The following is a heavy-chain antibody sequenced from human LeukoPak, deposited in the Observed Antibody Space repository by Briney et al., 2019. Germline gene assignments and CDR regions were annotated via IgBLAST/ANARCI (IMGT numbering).Heavy chain of an antibody. CDR2: IYYSGST. CDR3: ARLGQGFDY. D-gene: IGHD3/OR15-3a*01. V-gene: IGHV4-39*01. CDR1: GSSISSSSYY. Sequence: PSETLSLTCTVSGSSISSSSYYWGWIRQPPGKGLEWIGSIYYSGSTYYNPSLKSRVTISVDTSKNQFSLKLSSVTAADTAVYYCARLGQGFDYWGQGTLVTVSS. J-gene: IGHJ4*02.